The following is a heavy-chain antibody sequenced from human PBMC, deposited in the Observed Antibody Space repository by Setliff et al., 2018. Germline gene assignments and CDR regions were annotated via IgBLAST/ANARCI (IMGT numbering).Heavy chain of an antibody. V-gene: IGHV3-20*04. D-gene: IGHD3-22*01. J-gene: IGHJ4*02. CDR1: GFPFDVYD. CDR3: AKDRSRDYDDSSGYDH. CDR2: INWNGDRT. Sequence: GSLRLSCAASGFPFDVYDLNWVRQAPGKGLEWVSSINWNGDRTGYADSVKGRFTISRDNAKNSLYLQMNRLRAEDTALYYCAKDRSRDYDDSSGYDHWGQGTLVTVSS.